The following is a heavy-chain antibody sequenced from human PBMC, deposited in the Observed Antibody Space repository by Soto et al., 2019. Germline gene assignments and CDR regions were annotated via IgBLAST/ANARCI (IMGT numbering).Heavy chain of an antibody. D-gene: IGHD2-15*01. CDR3: ARYCSGGSCHRGVPDY. CDR2: INTYNGAT. V-gene: IGHV1-18*01. J-gene: IGHJ4*02. Sequence: QVQLVQSGAEVKKPGASVKVSCKASGYTISSYGISWVRQAPGQGLEWMGWINTYNGATNYAQKFQGRVTMTRDTSTNTAYMELRSLRSDDTAVYFCARYCSGGSCHRGVPDYWGQGTLVTVSS. CDR1: GYTISSYG.